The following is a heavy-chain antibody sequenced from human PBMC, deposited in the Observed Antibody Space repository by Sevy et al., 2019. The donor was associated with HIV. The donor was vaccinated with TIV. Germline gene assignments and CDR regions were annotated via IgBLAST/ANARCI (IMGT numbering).Heavy chain of an antibody. J-gene: IGHJ6*02. Sequence: GGSLRLSCIGSGFSFSYYGIHWVRQSPGKGLDWVALISHVGINEYCADSVKGRFTISRENSKNTVYLEMNSLRNEDTAIYFCANAYSGSYSHSYLYALDVWGQGTTVTVSS. V-gene: IGHV3-30*18. CDR3: ANAYSGSYSHSYLYALDV. CDR1: GFSFSYYG. CDR2: ISHVGINE. D-gene: IGHD1-26*01.